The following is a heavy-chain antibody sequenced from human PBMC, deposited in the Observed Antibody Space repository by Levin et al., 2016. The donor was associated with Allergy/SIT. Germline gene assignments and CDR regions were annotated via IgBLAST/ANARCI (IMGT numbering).Heavy chain of an antibody. Sequence: VRQMPGKGLEWVSAISGSGGSTYYADSVKGRFTISRDNSKNTLYLQMNSLRAEDTAVYYCAKAWDSKWGQGTLVTVSS. J-gene: IGHJ4*02. V-gene: IGHV3-23*01. CDR3: AKAWDSK. CDR2: ISGSGGST. D-gene: IGHD1-26*01.